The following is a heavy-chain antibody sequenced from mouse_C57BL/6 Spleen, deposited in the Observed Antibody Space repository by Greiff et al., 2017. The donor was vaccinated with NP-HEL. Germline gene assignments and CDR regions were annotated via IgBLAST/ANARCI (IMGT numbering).Heavy chain of an antibody. CDR1: GYTFTTYP. V-gene: IGHV1-47*01. CDR2: FHPYNDDT. CDR3: ARRMDYGSSYGWFAY. J-gene: IGHJ3*01. D-gene: IGHD1-1*01. Sequence: QVQLKESGAELVKPGASVKMSCKASGYTFTTYPIEWMKQNHGKSLEWIGNFHPYNDDTKYNEKFKGKATLTVEKSSSTVYLELSRLTSDDSAVYYCARRMDYGSSYGWFAYWGQGTLVTVSA.